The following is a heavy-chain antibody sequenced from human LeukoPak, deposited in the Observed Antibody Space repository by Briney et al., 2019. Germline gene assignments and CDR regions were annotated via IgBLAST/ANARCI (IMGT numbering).Heavy chain of an antibody. D-gene: IGHD1-26*01. CDR2: IWYDGSHQ. J-gene: IGHJ6*03. Sequence: PGGSLRLSCAASGFPFSGSGMHWVRQAPGKGLEWVAVIWYDGSHQYYADSVKGRFTISRDNSKNTLYLQMNSLRAEDTAVYYCARGGSGSYYYYYYYMDVWGKGTTVTVSS. V-gene: IGHV3-33*01. CDR3: ARGGSGSYYYYYYYMDV. CDR1: GFPFSGSG.